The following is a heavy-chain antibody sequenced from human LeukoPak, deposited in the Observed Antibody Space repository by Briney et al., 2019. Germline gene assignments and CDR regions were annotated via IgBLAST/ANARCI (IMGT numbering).Heavy chain of an antibody. V-gene: IGHV4-34*01. Sequence: ASGTLSLTCAVYGGSFSGYYWSWIRQPPGKGLEWIGEINHSGSTNYNPSLKSRVTISVDTSKNQFSLKLSSVTAADTAVYYCARVLRGGYYWGQGTLVTVSS. D-gene: IGHD6-25*01. CDR1: GGSFSGYY. CDR2: INHSGST. CDR3: ARVLRGGYY. J-gene: IGHJ4*02.